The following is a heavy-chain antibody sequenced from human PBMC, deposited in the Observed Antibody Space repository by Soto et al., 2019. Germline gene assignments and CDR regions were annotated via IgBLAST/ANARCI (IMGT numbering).Heavy chain of an antibody. J-gene: IGHJ4*02. CDR2: ISASNGNI. CDR3: ARALPYSSSGDS. V-gene: IGHV1-18*01. D-gene: IGHD6-13*01. CDR1: GHTFTTYG. Sequence: QVQLVQSGAEVKKPGASVRVSCKASGHTFTTYGISWVRQAPGQGLEWMGWISASNGNIYYGQKFQGRVTMTTDSFTSTAYMELSSLTSDDTAVYYCARALPYSSSGDSWGRGTLVTVSS.